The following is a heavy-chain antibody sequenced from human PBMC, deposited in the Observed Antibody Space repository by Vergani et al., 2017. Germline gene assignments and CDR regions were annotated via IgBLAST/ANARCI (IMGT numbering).Heavy chain of an antibody. CDR3: ARALKLRYSPFGDYYYYGMDV. J-gene: IGHJ6*02. Sequence: QVQLQESGPGLVKPPGTLSLTCAVSGGSISSSNWWSWVRQPPGKGLQWIGEIYHSGSTNYNPSLKSRVTISVDKSKNQFSLTLSSVTAADTAVYYCARALKLRYSPFGDYYYYGMDVWGQGTTVTVSS. D-gene: IGHD3-9*01. CDR1: GGSISSSNW. V-gene: IGHV4-4*03. CDR2: IYHSGST.